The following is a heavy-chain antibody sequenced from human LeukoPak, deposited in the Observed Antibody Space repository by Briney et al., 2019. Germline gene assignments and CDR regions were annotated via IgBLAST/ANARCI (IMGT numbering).Heavy chain of an antibody. CDR2: IIPILGIA. J-gene: IGHJ6*02. V-gene: IGHV1-69*04. D-gene: IGHD4/OR15-4a*01. CDR3: ARGEGAEIGYGMDV. Sequence: SVKVSCKASGGTFSSYAISWVRQAPGQGLEWMGRIIPILGIANYAQKFQGRVTITADKSTSTAYMELSSLRSEDTAVYYCARGEGAEIGYGMDVWGQGTTVTVSS. CDR1: GGTFSSYA.